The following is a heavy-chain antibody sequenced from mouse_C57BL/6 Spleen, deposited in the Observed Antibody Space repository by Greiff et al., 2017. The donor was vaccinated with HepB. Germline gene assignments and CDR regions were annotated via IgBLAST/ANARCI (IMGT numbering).Heavy chain of an antibody. Sequence: QVQLQQSGAELVKPGASVKISCKASGYAFSSYWMNWVKQRPGKGLEWIGQIYPGDGDTNYNGKFKGKATLTADKSSSTAYMQLSSLTSEDSAVYFCARGDYGSSYGNFDVWGTGTTVTVSS. V-gene: IGHV1-80*01. D-gene: IGHD1-1*01. CDR1: GYAFSSYW. J-gene: IGHJ1*03. CDR3: ARGDYGSSYGNFDV. CDR2: IYPGDGDT.